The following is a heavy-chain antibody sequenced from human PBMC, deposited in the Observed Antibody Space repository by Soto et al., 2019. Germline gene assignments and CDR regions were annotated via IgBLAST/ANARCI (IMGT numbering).Heavy chain of an antibody. V-gene: IGHV1-69*13. CDR3: ARVGGVGAPPGADY. CDR1: GCIFSSYA. D-gene: IGHD1-26*01. J-gene: IGHJ4*02. CDR2: VIPILGQA. Sequence: SVKVSCKASGCIFSSYAISCLRQAPGQVLEWMGAVIPILGQAYYAQNLQDRVTITADESTRTTYMELSSLRSEDTAVYFCARVGGVGAPPGADYWGQGTLVTV.